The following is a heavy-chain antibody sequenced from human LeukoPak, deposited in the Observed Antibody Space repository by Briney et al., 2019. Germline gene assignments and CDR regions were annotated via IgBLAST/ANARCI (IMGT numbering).Heavy chain of an antibody. CDR3: ARDLIVGATDY. CDR2: ISSSSSYI. J-gene: IGHJ4*02. CDR1: GFTFSSYS. V-gene: IGHV3-21*01. D-gene: IGHD1-26*01. Sequence: GGSLRLSCAVSGFTFSSYSMNWVRQAPGKGLEWVSSISSSSSYIYYADSVKGRFTISRDNAKNSLYLQMNSLRAEDTAVYYCARDLIVGATDYWGQGTLVTVSS.